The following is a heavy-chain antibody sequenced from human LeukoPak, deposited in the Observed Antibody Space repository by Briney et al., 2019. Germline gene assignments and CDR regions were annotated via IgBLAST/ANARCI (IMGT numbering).Heavy chain of an antibody. D-gene: IGHD1-26*01. CDR2: INHSGST. Sequence: SETLSLTCAVYGESFSGYYWTWIRQPPGKGLEWIGEINHSGSTNYNPSLKSRVTISVDTSKNQFSLKLSSVTAADTAVYYCARPRLSGSYYRVFDYWGQGTLVTVSS. CDR1: GESFSGYY. CDR3: ARPRLSGSYYRVFDY. J-gene: IGHJ4*02. V-gene: IGHV4-34*01.